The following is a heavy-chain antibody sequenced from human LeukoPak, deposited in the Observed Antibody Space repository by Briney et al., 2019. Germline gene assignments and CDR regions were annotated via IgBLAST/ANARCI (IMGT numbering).Heavy chain of an antibody. CDR2: ISSSSSYI. D-gene: IGHD6-13*01. CDR1: GFTFSSYS. J-gene: IGHJ4*02. CDR3: ARVWGIAAAGTGELGY. V-gene: IGHV3-21*01. Sequence: GGSLRLSCAAAGFTFSSYSMNWVRQAPGKGLEWVSSISSSSSYIYYADSVKGRFTISRDNAKNSLYLQMNSLRAEDTAVYYCARVWGIAAAGTGELGYWGQGTLVTVSS.